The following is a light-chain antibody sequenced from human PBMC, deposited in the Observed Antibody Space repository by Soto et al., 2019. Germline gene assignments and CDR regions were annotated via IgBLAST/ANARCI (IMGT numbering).Light chain of an antibody. CDR2: EGS. V-gene: IGLV2-23*03. Sequence: QSALTQPASVSGSPGKSITISCTGTSSDVGSYNLVSWYQQHPGKAPKFMIYEGSKRPSGVSNRFSASKSGNTASLTISGLQAEDEADYYCCSYAGSSTFVFGGGTQLTVL. CDR3: CSYAGSSTFV. J-gene: IGLJ2*01. CDR1: SSDVGSYNL.